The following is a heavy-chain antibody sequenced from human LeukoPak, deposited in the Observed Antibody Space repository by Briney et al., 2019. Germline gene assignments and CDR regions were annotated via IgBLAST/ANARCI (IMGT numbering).Heavy chain of an antibody. J-gene: IGHJ6*02. CDR3: ARERGNYGMDV. Sequence: PSETLSLTCSVSDGSISSYYWSWTRQPAGKSLEWIGRIYTSRSPSYNPSLKSRVTMSLDTSKKQFSLKLNSVTAADTAVYYCARERGNYGMDVWGQGTTVTVSS. V-gene: IGHV4-4*07. D-gene: IGHD3-16*01. CDR2: IYTSRSP. CDR1: DGSISSYY.